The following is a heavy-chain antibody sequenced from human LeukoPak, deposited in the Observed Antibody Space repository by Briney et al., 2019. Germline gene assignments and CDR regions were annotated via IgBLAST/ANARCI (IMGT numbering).Heavy chain of an antibody. CDR3: AKTYYYDSSGSPLAFDI. J-gene: IGHJ3*02. CDR1: GFTFSSYA. V-gene: IGHV3-30-3*01. D-gene: IGHD3-22*01. CDR2: ISYDGSNK. Sequence: GGSLRLSCAASGFTFSSYAMHWVRQAPGKGLEWVAVISYDGSNKYYADSVKGRFTISRDNSKNTLYLQMNSLRAEDTAVYYCAKTYYYDSSGSPLAFDIWGQGTMVTVSS.